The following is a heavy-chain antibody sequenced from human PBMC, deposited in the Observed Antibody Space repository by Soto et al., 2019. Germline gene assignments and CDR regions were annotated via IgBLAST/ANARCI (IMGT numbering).Heavy chain of an antibody. J-gene: IGHJ5*02. CDR3: ARDSTGEIWYGELRFDP. Sequence: GGSQRLSCAASGFTFSSYSVSWVLQAPGKGLEWVSYISSSSSTIYYADSVKGRFTISRDNAKNSLYLQMNSLRAEDTAVYYLARDSTGEIWYGELRFDPWGKGTPVIVSS. CDR2: ISSSSSTI. V-gene: IGHV3-48*01. D-gene: IGHD3-10*01. CDR1: GFTFSSYS.